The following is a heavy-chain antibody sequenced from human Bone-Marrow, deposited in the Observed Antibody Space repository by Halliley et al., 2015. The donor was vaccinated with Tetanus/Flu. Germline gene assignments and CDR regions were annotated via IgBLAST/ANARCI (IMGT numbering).Heavy chain of an antibody. CDR2: VYHSGST. CDR3: ARFYWDLNYFDY. V-gene: IGHV4-4*02. D-gene: IGHD3-9*01. Sequence: LGWFGEVYHSGSTNHPPPPKGRAPISVAKSKNQFSLKLNSVTAADTAVYYCARFYWDLNYFDYWGQGTLVTVSS. J-gene: IGHJ4*02.